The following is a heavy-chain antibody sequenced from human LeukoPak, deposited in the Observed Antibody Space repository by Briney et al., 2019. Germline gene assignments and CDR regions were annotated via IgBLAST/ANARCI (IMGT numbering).Heavy chain of an antibody. CDR3: AHQEITMVRGVIIS. CDR2: IYYSGST. V-gene: IGHV4-30-4*01. Sequence: SETLSLTCTVSGGSISSGDYYWSWIRQPPGKGLEWIGYIYYSGSTYYNPSLKSRVTISVDTSKNQFSLKLSSVTAADTAVYYCAHQEITMVRGVIISWGQGTLVTVSS. CDR1: GGSISSGDYY. D-gene: IGHD3-10*01. J-gene: IGHJ4*02.